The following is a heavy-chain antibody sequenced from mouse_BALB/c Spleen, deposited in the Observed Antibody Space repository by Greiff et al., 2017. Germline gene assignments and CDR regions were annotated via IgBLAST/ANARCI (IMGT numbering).Heavy chain of an antibody. CDR3: ARRNDYDGWYFDV. Sequence: EVQLQESGPELVKPGASVKMSCKASGYTFTSYVMHWVKQKPGQGLEWIGYINPYNDGTKYNEKFKGKATLTSDKSSSTAYMELSSLTSEDSAVYYCARRNDYDGWYFDVWGAGTTVTVSS. V-gene: IGHV1-14*01. CDR2: INPYNDGT. D-gene: IGHD2-4*01. J-gene: IGHJ1*01. CDR1: GYTFTSYV.